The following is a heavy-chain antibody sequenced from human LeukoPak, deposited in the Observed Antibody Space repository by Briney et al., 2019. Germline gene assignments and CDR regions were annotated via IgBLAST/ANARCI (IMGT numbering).Heavy chain of an antibody. CDR3: ARLGPYSNYVNPPNYYFDY. CDR2: IYYSGST. V-gene: IGHV4-39*07. Sequence: SETLSLTCTVSGGSISSSSYYWGWIRQPPGKGLEWIGSIYYSGSTYYNPSLKSRVTISVDTSKNQFSLKLSSVTAADTAVYYCARLGPYSNYVNPPNYYFDYWGQGTLVTVSS. CDR1: GGSISSSSYY. D-gene: IGHD4-11*01. J-gene: IGHJ4*02.